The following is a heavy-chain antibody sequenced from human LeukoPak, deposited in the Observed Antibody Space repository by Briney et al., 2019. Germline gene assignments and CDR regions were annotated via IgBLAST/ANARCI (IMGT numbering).Heavy chain of an antibody. CDR1: ANSISSYY. CDR3: ARHADYYDSSGYFFDY. J-gene: IGHJ4*02. CDR2: IYYGGTT. V-gene: IGHV4-59*08. D-gene: IGHD3-22*01. Sequence: SETLSLTCTISANSISSYYWSWIRQSPEKGLEWIGNIYYGGTTNPNPSLKTRVTISLDTSKKQLSLKLTSVTAADTAIYYCARHADYYDSSGYFFDYWGQGTLVTVSS.